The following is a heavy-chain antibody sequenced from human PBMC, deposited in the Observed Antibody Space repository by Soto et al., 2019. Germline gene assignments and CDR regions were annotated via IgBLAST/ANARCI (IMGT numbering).Heavy chain of an antibody. J-gene: IGHJ4*02. CDR1: CFNFTRYS. Sequence: GALRLSWATSCFNFTRYSMNWVRPAPGKGPEWVSTLSSTTNYIYYPDPMKGRITVSKDNAKNSVYLEMNSLSAEDTAVYYCACFSGYGTPRFDYWCQGTLFTVSS. D-gene: IGHD5-18*01. CDR3: ACFSGYGTPRFDY. CDR2: LSSTTNYI. V-gene: IGHV3-21*01.